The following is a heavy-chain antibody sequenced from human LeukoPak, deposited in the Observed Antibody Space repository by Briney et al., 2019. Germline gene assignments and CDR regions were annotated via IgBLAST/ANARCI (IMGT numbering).Heavy chain of an antibody. CDR2: ISSSSTYI. CDR1: EFTFNNYG. D-gene: IGHD1-26*01. Sequence: GGSLRLSCAASEFTFNNYGMSWVRQAPGKGLEWVSSISSSSTYIFYPDSVKGRFTISRDDAKNSLYLQMNSLRAEDTAVYSCARVRVGATYGGAFDIWGQGTVVTVSS. J-gene: IGHJ3*02. CDR3: ARVRVGATYGGAFDI. V-gene: IGHV3-21*01.